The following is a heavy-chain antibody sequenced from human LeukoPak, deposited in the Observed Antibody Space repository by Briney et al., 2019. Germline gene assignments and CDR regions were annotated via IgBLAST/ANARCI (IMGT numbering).Heavy chain of an antibody. V-gene: IGHV1-2*02. D-gene: IGHD1-26*01. J-gene: IGHJ4*02. CDR1: GYTFTGYY. CDR2: INPNSGGT. Sequence: ASVKVSCKASGYTFTGYYMHWVRQAPGQGLEWMGWINPNSGGTNYAQKFQGRATMTRDTSISTAYMELSRLRSDDTAVYYCATGSIVGATIDYWGQGTLVTVSS. CDR3: ATGSIVGATIDY.